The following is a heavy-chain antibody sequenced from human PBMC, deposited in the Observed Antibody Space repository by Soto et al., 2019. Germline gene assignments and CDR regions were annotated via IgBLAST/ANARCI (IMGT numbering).Heavy chain of an antibody. J-gene: IGHJ6*02. V-gene: IGHV3-21*01. Sequence: EVQLVESGGGLVKPGGSLRLSCAASGFTFSNYNMNWVRQAPGKGLEWVSSISSSRSYIYYADLVKGRFTISRDNAKNSLYLQMNSLRAEDTAVYYCARKGYGDYGGMDVWGQGTTVTVSS. CDR3: ARKGYGDYGGMDV. D-gene: IGHD4-17*01. CDR1: GFTFSNYN. CDR2: ISSSRSYI.